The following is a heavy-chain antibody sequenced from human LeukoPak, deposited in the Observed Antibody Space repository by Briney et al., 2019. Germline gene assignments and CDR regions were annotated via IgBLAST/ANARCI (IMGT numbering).Heavy chain of an antibody. V-gene: IGHV3-11*01. CDR1: GFTFSDFY. Sequence: GGSLRLSCAASGFTFSDFYMSWVRQAPGKGLEWISYISRGGHSLYYTDSVKGRFTISRDNANNSLFLQTNSLRAEDTAVYYCARSRTGTPPYYYYYGLDVWGQGTTVTVSS. CDR3: ARSRTGTPPYYYYYGLDV. D-gene: IGHD1-1*01. CDR2: ISRGGHSL. J-gene: IGHJ6*02.